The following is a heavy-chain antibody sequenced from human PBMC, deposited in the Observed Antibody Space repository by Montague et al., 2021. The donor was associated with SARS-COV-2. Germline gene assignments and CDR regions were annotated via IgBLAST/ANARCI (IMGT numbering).Heavy chain of an antibody. V-gene: IGHV4-34*01. CDR1: GGSFSGYY. Sequence: SETLSLTCAVYGGSFSGYYFNWVRKRQGKGLERVGEINHSGSTNYNPSLKSRVTIAVDTSKNQVSLKLTSVTAADTAVFYCARSTVTNPPFGFSNKLRSSYIGMDVWGQGTTVTVFS. CDR3: ARSTVTNPPFGFSNKLRSSYIGMDV. J-gene: IGHJ6*02. CDR2: INHSGST. D-gene: IGHD4-17*01.